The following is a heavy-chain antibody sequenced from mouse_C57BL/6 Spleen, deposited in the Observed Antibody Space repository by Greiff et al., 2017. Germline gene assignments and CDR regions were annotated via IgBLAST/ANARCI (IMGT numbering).Heavy chain of an antibody. Sequence: VKLVESGGGLVKPGGSLKLSCAASGFTFSSYAMSWVRQTPEKRLEWVATISDGGSYTYYPDNVKGRFTISRDNAKNNLYLQMSHLKSEDTAMYYCAREGTVYFDYWGQGTTLTVSS. D-gene: IGHD4-1*01. J-gene: IGHJ2*01. CDR3: AREGTVYFDY. CDR1: GFTFSSYA. CDR2: ISDGGSYT. V-gene: IGHV5-4*01.